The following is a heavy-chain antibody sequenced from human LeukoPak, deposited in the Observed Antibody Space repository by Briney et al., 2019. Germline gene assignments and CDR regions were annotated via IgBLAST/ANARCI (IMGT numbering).Heavy chain of an antibody. J-gene: IGHJ4*02. CDR3: ARQTYGSGSYKDY. CDR1: GVSFSGYY. V-gene: IGHV4-34*01. CDR2: INHSGST. Sequence: PSETLSLTCAVRGVSFSGYYWSWIRQPPGKGLEWIGEINHSGSTNYNPSLKSRVTISVDTSKNQFSLKLSSVTAADTAVYYCARQTYGSGSYKDYWGQGTLVTVSS. D-gene: IGHD3-10*01.